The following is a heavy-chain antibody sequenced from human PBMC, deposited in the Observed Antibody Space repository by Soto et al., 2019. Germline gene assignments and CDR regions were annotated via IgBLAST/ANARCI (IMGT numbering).Heavy chain of an antibody. Sequence: SETLPLTCAVYGRSFSGFYWSRIRQLPGKGLEWIGEINHSGSTSYNPSLKSRVTMSVDTSKNQFSLKVNSVTAADTALYYCARQGFGQLHGLVDVWGPRTTVTVSS. CDR1: GRSFSGFY. CDR2: INHSGST. V-gene: IGHV4-34*10. J-gene: IGHJ6*02. D-gene: IGHD3-10*01. CDR3: ARQGFGQLHGLVDV.